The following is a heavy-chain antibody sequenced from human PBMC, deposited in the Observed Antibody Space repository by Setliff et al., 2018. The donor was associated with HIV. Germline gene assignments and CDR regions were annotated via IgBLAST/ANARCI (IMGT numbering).Heavy chain of an antibody. Sequence: PSETLSLTCTVSGGSISSYYWNWIRQPPGKGLEWIWNMFYSGSTNYNPSLKSRVTMSVDTSNNQFSLKLSSVTAADTAVYHCARSYCSSTSCSYYFDYWGQGTLVTV. CDR2: MFYSGST. D-gene: IGHD2-2*01. V-gene: IGHV4-59*01. CDR1: GGSISSYY. J-gene: IGHJ4*02. CDR3: ARSYCSSTSCSYYFDY.